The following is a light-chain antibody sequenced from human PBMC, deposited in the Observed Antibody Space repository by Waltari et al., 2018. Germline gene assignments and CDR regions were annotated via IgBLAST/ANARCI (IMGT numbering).Light chain of an antibody. V-gene: IGKV1-5*03. Sequence: DIQMTHSPSTLSASVRDRVTITCRASQSISNWLAWYQQKPGKAPNLLIYKASILKSGVPSRFSGSGSGTQFTLTINSLQPGDFATYYCQQYNTYSSFGQGTKLEIK. CDR2: KAS. CDR3: QQYNTYSS. J-gene: IGKJ2*01. CDR1: QSISNW.